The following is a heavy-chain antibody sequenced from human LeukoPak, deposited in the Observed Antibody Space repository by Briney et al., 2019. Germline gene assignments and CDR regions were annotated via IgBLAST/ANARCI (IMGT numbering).Heavy chain of an antibody. CDR2: IYYSGST. V-gene: IGHV4-39*01. CDR1: GGSISSSSYY. CDR3: ARRRRIAVTLYYFDY. Sequence: SETLSLTCTVSGGSISSSSYYWGWIRQPPGKWLEWIGSIYYSGSTYYNPSLKSRVTISVDTSKNQFSLKLSSVTAADTAVYYCARRRRIAVTLYYFDYWGQGTLVTVSS. J-gene: IGHJ4*02. D-gene: IGHD6-19*01.